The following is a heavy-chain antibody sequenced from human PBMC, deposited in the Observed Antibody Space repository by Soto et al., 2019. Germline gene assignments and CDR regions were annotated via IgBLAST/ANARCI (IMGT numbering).Heavy chain of an antibody. Sequence: GGSLRLSCAASGFTFSSYAMSWVRQAPGKGLEWVSAISGSGGSTYYADSVKGRFTISRDNSKNTLYLQMNSLRAEDTAVYYCAKHAPRRITMIVVVTLLDYWGQGTLVTVSS. CDR1: GFTFSSYA. J-gene: IGHJ4*02. CDR2: ISGSGGST. V-gene: IGHV3-23*01. D-gene: IGHD3-22*01. CDR3: AKHAPRRITMIVVVTLLDY.